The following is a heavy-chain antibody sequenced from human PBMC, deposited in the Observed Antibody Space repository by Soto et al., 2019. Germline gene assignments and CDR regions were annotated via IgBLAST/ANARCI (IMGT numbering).Heavy chain of an antibody. V-gene: IGHV3-21*01. CDR2: ISSSSSYI. J-gene: IGHJ3*02. D-gene: IGHD6-6*01. CDR1: GFTFSSYS. Sequence: GGSLRLSCAASGFTFSSYSMNWVRQAPGKGLEWVSSISSSSSYIYYADSVKGRFTISRDNAKNSLYLQMNSLRAEDTAVYYCARDRSIAARNDAFDIWGKGTMVTVSS. CDR3: ARDRSIAARNDAFDI.